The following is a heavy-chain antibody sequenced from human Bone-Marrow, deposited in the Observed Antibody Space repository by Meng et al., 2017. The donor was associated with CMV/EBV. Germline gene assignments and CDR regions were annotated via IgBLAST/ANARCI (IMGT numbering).Heavy chain of an antibody. CDR1: GFTVSGYY. CDR3: ARDYSSSWYAGGFDF. J-gene: IGHJ4*02. D-gene: IGHD6-13*01. Sequence: GESLKISCAASGFTVSGYYMSWVRQAPGKGLEFVSVISSGGFTYYADSVKGRFTISRDNSKNSLYLQMNSLRAEDTAVYYCARDYSSSWYAGGFDFWGQGTLVTVSS. V-gene: IGHV3-66*01. CDR2: ISSGGFT.